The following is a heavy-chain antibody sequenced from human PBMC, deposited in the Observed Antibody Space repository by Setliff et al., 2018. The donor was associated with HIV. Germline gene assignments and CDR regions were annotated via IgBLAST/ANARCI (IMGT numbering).Heavy chain of an antibody. CDR3: AGPGGALGT. J-gene: IGHJ5*02. CDR2: IYYSGST. V-gene: IGHV4-59*08. D-gene: IGHD1-26*01. Sequence: PSETLSLTCTVSGGSINTYWSWIRQPPGKGLEWIGYIYYSGSTSYNPSLKSRLTMSVDTSKNQFSLKLSSVTAADTAVYYCAGPGGALGTWGQGILVTVSS. CDR1: GGSINTY.